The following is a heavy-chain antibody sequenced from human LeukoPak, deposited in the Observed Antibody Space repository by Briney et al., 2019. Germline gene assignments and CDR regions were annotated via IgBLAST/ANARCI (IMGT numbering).Heavy chain of an antibody. V-gene: IGHV3-21*01. Sequence: GGSLRLSCAASGFTFSIYNMNWIRQAPGKGLEWVSLISSSSGYIYYADSMKGRFTISRDNAKNSLYLQMNSLRAEDTAVYYCARRSEWEPLYYFDYWGQGTLVTVSS. CDR2: ISSSSGYI. J-gene: IGHJ4*02. CDR3: ARRSEWEPLYYFDY. D-gene: IGHD1-26*01. CDR1: GFTFSIYN.